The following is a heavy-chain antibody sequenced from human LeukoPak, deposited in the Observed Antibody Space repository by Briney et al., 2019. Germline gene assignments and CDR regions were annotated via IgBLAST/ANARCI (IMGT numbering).Heavy chain of an antibody. V-gene: IGHV4-34*01. Sequence: PSETLSLTCAVYGGSFSGYYWSWIREPPGKGLEWIGEINHSGSTNYNPSLKSRVTISVDTSKNQFSLKLSSVTAADTAVYYCARALDQLLMYSGSPTYYFDYWGQGTLVTVSS. CDR2: INHSGST. CDR3: ARALDQLLMYSGSPTYYFDY. J-gene: IGHJ4*02. CDR1: GGSFSGYY. D-gene: IGHD6-6*01.